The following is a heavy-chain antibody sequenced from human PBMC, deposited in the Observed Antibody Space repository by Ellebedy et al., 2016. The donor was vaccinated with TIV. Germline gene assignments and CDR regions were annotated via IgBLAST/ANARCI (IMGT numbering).Heavy chain of an antibody. V-gene: IGHV3-7*01. CDR1: GFTFSSYW. J-gene: IGHJ4*02. CDR2: IKQDGSEK. Sequence: GESLKISXAASGFTFSSYWMSWVRQAPGKGLEWVANIKQDGSEKYYVDSVKGRFTISRDNAKNSLYLQMNSLRAEDTAVYYCARDLWGPYGVAVFDYWGQGTLVTVSS. D-gene: IGHD3-3*01. CDR3: ARDLWGPYGVAVFDY.